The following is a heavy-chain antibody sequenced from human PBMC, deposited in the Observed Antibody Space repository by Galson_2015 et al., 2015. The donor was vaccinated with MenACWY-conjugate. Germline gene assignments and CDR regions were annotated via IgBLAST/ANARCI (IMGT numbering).Heavy chain of an antibody. CDR1: GFTFSTYW. J-gene: IGHJ4*02. CDR2: INSDGSNT. CDR3: TRDRPIDF. Sequence: SLRLSCAASGFTFSTYWMDWVGQAPGKGLVWVSRINSDGSNTYYADSVKGRFTISRDNAKNTLYLQMNSLGAEDTAVYYCTRDRPIDFWGQGTLVTVSS. V-gene: IGHV3-74*01.